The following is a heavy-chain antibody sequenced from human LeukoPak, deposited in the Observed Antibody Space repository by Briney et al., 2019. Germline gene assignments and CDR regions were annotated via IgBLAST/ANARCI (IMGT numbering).Heavy chain of an antibody. Sequence: GGSLRLSCAASGFTVSSNYMSWIRQAPGKGLEWVPYISGSSSSTNYADSVKGRFTISRDNAKNSLYLQMNSLRAEDTAVYYCARDQGENYDSSGYYPYWGQGTLVTVSS. CDR1: GFTVSSNY. J-gene: IGHJ4*02. D-gene: IGHD3-22*01. CDR2: ISGSSSST. CDR3: ARDQGENYDSSGYYPY. V-gene: IGHV3-11*06.